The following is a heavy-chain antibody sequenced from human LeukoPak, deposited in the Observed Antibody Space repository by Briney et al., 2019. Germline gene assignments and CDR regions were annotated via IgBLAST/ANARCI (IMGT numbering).Heavy chain of an antibody. Sequence: GGSLRLSCAASGFTVSNNYMTWVRQAPGKGLEWVSLIYSGGSTYYADSVKGRFTISRDNSKNTLYLQMNSLRAEDTAVYYCARAGSGYSSPSDYWGQGTLVTVSS. V-gene: IGHV3-66*01. CDR2: IYSGGST. CDR3: ARAGSGYSSPSDY. J-gene: IGHJ4*02. CDR1: GFTVSNNY. D-gene: IGHD6-13*01.